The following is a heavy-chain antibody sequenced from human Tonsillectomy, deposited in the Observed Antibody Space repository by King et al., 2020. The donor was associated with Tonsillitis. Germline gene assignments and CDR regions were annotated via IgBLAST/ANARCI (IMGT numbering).Heavy chain of an antibody. CDR1: GGSISSYY. Sequence: VQLQESGPGLVKPSETLSLTCTVSGGSISSYYWSWLRQPPGKGLEWIGYIYYSGGTNYNPSLKSRVTISVDTSKNQFSLKLSSVTAADTAVYYCASGGYSSGWYPFLLRYWGQGTLVTVSS. D-gene: IGHD6-19*01. CDR3: ASGGYSSGWYPFLLRY. CDR2: IYYSGGT. J-gene: IGHJ4*02. V-gene: IGHV4-59*01.